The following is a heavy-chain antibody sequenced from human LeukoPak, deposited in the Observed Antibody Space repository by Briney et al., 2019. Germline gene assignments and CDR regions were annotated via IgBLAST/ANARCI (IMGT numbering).Heavy chain of an antibody. Sequence: SETLSLTCTVSGGSISSYYWSWIRQPPGKGLEWIGYIYYSGSTNYNPSLKSRVTISVDTSKNQFSLKLSSVTAADTAVYYCARGRQRGGYCSSTSCSGRVFDYWGQGTLVTVSS. CDR3: ARGRQRGGYCSSTSCSGRVFDY. J-gene: IGHJ4*02. D-gene: IGHD2-2*01. CDR2: IYYSGST. V-gene: IGHV4-59*12. CDR1: GGSISSYY.